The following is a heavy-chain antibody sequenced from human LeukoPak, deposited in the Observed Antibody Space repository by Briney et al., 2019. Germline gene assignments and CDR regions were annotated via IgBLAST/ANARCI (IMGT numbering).Heavy chain of an antibody. Sequence: ASVKVSCKTSGYTFTGYYMHWVRQAPGQGLEWMGWMNPKSGGTNYAQKFEARVTMNRDTSISTAYMELSRLRFDDTAVYYCARSPDILTGEKFDYWGQGTLVTVSS. J-gene: IGHJ4*02. CDR1: GYTFTGYY. CDR3: ARSPDILTGEKFDY. V-gene: IGHV1-2*02. D-gene: IGHD3-9*01. CDR2: MNPKSGGT.